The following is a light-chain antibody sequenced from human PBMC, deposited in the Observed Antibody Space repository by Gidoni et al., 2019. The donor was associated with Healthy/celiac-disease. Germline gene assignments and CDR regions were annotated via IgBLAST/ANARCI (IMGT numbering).Light chain of an antibody. CDR1: QSVLYSSNNKNY. J-gene: IGKJ2*01. CDR3: QQYYSTRDT. Sequence: DIVMTQSPDSLAVSLGERATINCKSSQSVLYSSNNKNYLAWYQQKPGQPPKLLIYWASTRESGVPDRFSGSGSGTDFTLTISSLQAEDVAVYYCQQYYSTRDTFGQGIKLEIK. CDR2: WAS. V-gene: IGKV4-1*01.